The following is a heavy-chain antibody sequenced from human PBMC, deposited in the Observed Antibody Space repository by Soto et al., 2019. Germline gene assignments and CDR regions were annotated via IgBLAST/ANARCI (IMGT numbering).Heavy chain of an antibody. V-gene: IGHV3-30-3*01. CDR1: VFTCSSHT. Sequence: WRSLRLSCSASVFTCSSHTIHWCRQAPGKGLEWVALISYDGGNKYYADSVKGGFTISRDNSKNTLYLQMNSLRVEDTAVYYCARDNGYSHGHGMDVWGQGTTVTVSS. D-gene: IGHD5-18*01. J-gene: IGHJ6*02. CDR2: ISYDGGNK. CDR3: ARDNGYSHGHGMDV.